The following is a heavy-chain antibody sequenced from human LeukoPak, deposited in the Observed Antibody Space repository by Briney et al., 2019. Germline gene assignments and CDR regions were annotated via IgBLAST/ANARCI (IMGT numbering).Heavy chain of an antibody. V-gene: IGHV4-34*01. CDR3: ARGGYTYGYGY. CDR2: INHNGGT. Sequence: SETLSLTCAVYGGSFSDYYWSWIRQPPGKGLEWIGEINHNGGTNYSPSLKSRVTISVDTSKNQFSLKLSSATAADTAVYYCARGGYTYGYGYWGQGTLVTVSS. J-gene: IGHJ4*02. CDR1: GGSFSDYY. D-gene: IGHD5-18*01.